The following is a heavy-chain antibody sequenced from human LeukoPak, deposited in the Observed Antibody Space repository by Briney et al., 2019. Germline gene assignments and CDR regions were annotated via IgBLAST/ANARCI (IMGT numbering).Heavy chain of an antibody. CDR2: MNPNSGNT. V-gene: IGHV1-8*02. CDR1: GGTFSSYD. D-gene: IGHD6-19*01. J-gene: IGHJ6*02. Sequence: ASVKVSCKASGGTFSSYDINWVRQATGQGLEWMGWMNPNSGNTGYAQKFQGRVTMTRNTSISTAYMELSSLRSEDTAVYYCAAVAGFYYGMDVWGQGITVTVSS. CDR3: AAVAGFYYGMDV.